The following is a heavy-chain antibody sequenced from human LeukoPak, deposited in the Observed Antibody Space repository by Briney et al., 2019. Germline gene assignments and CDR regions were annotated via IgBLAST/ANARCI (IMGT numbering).Heavy chain of an antibody. CDR1: GFKFSSFS. CDR3: AKGLGDWLLYYFDY. V-gene: IGHV3-23*01. D-gene: IGHD3/OR15-3a*01. Sequence: GGSLRLSCTASGFKFSSFSMNWARQAPGKGLEWVSTISGSGGTTYYADSVKGRFTISRDNSKNTLYLQMSSLRAEDTAVYYCAKGLGDWLLYYFDYWGQGTLVTVSS. J-gene: IGHJ4*02. CDR2: ISGSGGTT.